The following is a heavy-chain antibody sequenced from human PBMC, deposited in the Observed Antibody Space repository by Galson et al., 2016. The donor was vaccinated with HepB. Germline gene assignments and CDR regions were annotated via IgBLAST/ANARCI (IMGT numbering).Heavy chain of an antibody. J-gene: IGHJ4*02. CDR3: ARQVGDSSGLDYLDY. CDR2: LYPGDSDI. CDR1: GYSLTSYW. V-gene: IGHV5-51*01. D-gene: IGHD3-22*01. Sequence: QSGAEVKKPGESLKISCKGSGYSLTSYWIGWVRQMPGKGLEWMGILYPGDSDIKYSPSFQGQVTISVDKSINTAYLQWSSLKASDTAMYYCARQVGDSSGLDYLDYWGQGTLVTVSS.